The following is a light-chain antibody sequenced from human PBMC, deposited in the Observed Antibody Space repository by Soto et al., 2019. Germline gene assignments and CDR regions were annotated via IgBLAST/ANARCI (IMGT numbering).Light chain of an antibody. CDR1: QSVSSN. CDR3: QQYNNWSPIT. V-gene: IGKV3-15*01. Sequence: EIVMTQSPATLSVSPGERATLSCRASQSVSSNLAWYQQKPGQAPRLLIYGASTRATGIPARFSGSGSGTEFTLTISSLLSEDFAVYYCQQYNNWSPITFGQGIRLEIK. J-gene: IGKJ5*01. CDR2: GAS.